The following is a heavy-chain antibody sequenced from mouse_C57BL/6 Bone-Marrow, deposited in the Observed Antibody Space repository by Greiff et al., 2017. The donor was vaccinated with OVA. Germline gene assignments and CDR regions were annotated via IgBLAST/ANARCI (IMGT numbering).Heavy chain of an antibody. CDR3: AVMRLRQGSYWYFDV. J-gene: IGHJ1*03. D-gene: IGHD2-2*01. CDR1: GFPITSGYY. Sequence: VQLVESGPGLVKPSQSLFLTCSITGFPITSGYYWILLRPSPGKPLEWMGYITHSGETFYNPSLQSPISITRDTSKNQFFLQVNSMTTEDTAMYYCAVMRLRQGSYWYFDVWGTGTTVTVSS. CDR2: ITHSGET. V-gene: IGHV12-3*01.